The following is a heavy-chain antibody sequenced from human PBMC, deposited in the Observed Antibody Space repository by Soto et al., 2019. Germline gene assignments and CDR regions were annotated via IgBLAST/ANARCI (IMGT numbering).Heavy chain of an antibody. D-gene: IGHD5-12*01. CDR2: SIPIFGTA. CDR1: GGTFNNYP. J-gene: IGHJ6*02. CDR3: ARGRGYSGDDHYYYFAMDV. Sequence: QVQLVQSGAEVKKPASSVKVSCKASGGTFNNYPITWVRQAPGEGLEWMGGSIPIFGTANYAQNFQGRVTIGVDESTSTAYMELSRLRSEDTAVYYCARGRGYSGDDHYYYFAMDVGGQGTTVTVSS. V-gene: IGHV1-69*01.